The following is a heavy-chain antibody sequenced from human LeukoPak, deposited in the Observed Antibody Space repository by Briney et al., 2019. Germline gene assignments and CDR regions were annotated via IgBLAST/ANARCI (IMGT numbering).Heavy chain of an antibody. V-gene: IGHV4-30-4*01. Sequence: PSETLSLTCTVSGGSISSGDYYWSWIRQPPGKGLEWIGYIYYSGSTYYNPSLKSRVTISVDTSKNQFSLKLSSVTAADTAVYYCARSRDNDYGDYSNWYLDLWGRGTLVTVSS. D-gene: IGHD4-17*01. CDR1: GGSISSGDYY. CDR3: ARSRDNDYGDYSNWYLDL. CDR2: IYYSGST. J-gene: IGHJ2*01.